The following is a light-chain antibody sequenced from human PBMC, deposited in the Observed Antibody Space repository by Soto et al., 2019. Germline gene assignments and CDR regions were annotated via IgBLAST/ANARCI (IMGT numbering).Light chain of an antibody. CDR3: QKYNSATRT. CDR2: AAS. CDR1: QGISNY. Sequence: DIQMTQSPSSLSASVGDRVTINCRASQGISNYLAWYQQKPGKVPKLLIYAASTLQSGVPSRFSGSGSGTDFTLTISSLQPEYVATYYCQKYNSATRTFGQGTKVEIK. V-gene: IGKV1-27*01. J-gene: IGKJ1*01.